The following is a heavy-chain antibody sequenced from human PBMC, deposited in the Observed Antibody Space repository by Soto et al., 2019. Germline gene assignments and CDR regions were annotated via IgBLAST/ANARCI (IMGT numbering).Heavy chain of an antibody. D-gene: IGHD3-10*01. J-gene: IGHJ5*02. CDR2: INHSGST. Sequence: PSETLSLTCAVYGGSFSCYYWSWIRQPPGKGLEWIGEINHSGSTNYNPSLKSRVTISVDTSKNQFSLKLSSVTAADTAVYYCARGRRIYNWFDPWGQGTLVTVSS. CDR3: ARGRRIYNWFDP. CDR1: GGSFSCYY. V-gene: IGHV4-34*01.